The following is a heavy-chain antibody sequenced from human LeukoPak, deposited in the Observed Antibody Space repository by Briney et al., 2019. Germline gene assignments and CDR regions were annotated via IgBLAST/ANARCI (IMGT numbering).Heavy chain of an antibody. V-gene: IGHV4-61*02. CDR2: FYPSGST. CDR3: ARESDSGWRNKFDY. D-gene: IGHD6-19*01. CDR1: GGSISSGSYY. Sequence: SQTPSLTCTVSGGSISSGSYYWSWIRQPAGKGLEWIGRFYPSGSTNYNPSLKSRVTISVDTSKNQFSLKLSSVTAADTAVYYCARESDSGWRNKFDYWGQGTLVTVSS. J-gene: IGHJ4*02.